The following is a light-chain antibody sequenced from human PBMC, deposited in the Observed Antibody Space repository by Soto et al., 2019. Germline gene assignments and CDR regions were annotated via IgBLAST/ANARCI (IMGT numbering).Light chain of an antibody. V-gene: IGLV1-44*01. Sequence: QSVLTQPPSASGTPGQRVTISCSGSSSNIGSNTVNWYQHLPGTAPKLLIYSNNQRPSGVPDRFSGSKSGTSASLAISELQSEDEADYYCAAWDDSLNGVVFGGGTKLTVL. CDR1: SSNIGSNT. J-gene: IGLJ2*01. CDR2: SNN. CDR3: AAWDDSLNGVV.